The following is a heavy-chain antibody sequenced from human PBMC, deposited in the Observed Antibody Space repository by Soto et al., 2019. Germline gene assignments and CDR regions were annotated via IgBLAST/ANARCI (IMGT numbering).Heavy chain of an antibody. V-gene: IGHV4-59*08. CDR1: GGSISSYY. Sequence: QVQLQESGPGLVKPSETLSLTCTVSGGSISSYYWSWIRQPPGKGLEWIGYIYYSGSTNYNPSLKSRVTITVDTSKNQSSPKLSSVTAADTAVYYCARRSGYSSSWYLGGFDPWGQGTLVTVSS. J-gene: IGHJ5*02. CDR2: IYYSGST. CDR3: ARRSGYSSSWYLGGFDP. D-gene: IGHD6-13*01.